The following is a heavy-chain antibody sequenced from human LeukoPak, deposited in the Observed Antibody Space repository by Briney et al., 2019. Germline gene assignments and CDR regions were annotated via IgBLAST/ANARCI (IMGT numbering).Heavy chain of an antibody. V-gene: IGHV4-39*02. CDR2: IYCDGST. CDR3: ASSVWWPYYVDY. D-gene: IGHD4/OR15-4a*01. Sequence: PSETLSLTCTVSGGSIRGNYYYWGRHRPAPGLGLEWIGSIYCDGSTYYNPALKSRVTISVHTPENYLSLKLSSVTAADTAVYYCASSVWWPYYVDYWGQGTLVTVSS. J-gene: IGHJ4*02. CDR1: GGSIRGNYYY.